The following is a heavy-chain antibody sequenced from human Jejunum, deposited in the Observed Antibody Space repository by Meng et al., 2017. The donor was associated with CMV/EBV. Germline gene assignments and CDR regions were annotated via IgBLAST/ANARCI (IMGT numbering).Heavy chain of an antibody. J-gene: IGHJ4*02. CDR1: GYTFTNYG. D-gene: IGHD4-11*01. V-gene: IGHV1-18*01. CDR2: ISAYNSNT. Sequence: GYTFTNYGISWVRRAPGQGFEWMGWISAYNSNTNYAEKFQGRVTLSTDTSTNTAYMDLTNLRSDDTAVYFCARDPLLSSNFHPLEYWGQGTLVTVSS. CDR3: ARDPLLSSNFHPLEY.